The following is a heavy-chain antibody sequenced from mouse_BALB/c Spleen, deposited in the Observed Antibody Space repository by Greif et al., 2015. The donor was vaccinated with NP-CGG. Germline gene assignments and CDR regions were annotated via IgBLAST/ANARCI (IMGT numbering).Heavy chain of an antibody. CDR1: GYTFTSYW. V-gene: IGHV1-7*01. Sequence: VQLQQSGAELAKPGASVEMSCKASGYTFTSYWMHWVKQRPGQGLEWIGYINPSTGYTEYNQKFKDKATLTADKSSSTAYMQLSSLTSEDSAVYYCARSLGSGLLLRSFDYWGQGTTLTVSS. D-gene: IGHD1-1*01. J-gene: IGHJ2*01. CDR3: ARSLGSGLLLRSFDY. CDR2: INPSTGYT.